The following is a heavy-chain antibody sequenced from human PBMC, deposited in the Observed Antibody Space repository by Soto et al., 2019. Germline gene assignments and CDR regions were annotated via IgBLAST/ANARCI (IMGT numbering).Heavy chain of an antibody. D-gene: IGHD4-17*01. CDR1: GFTFSSYG. Sequence: GGSLRLSCAASGFTFSSYGMHWVCQAPGKGLEWVAVISYDGSNKYYADSVKGRFTISRDNSKNTLYLQMNSLRAEDTAVYYCAKDWYGDYAASYFDYWGQGTLVTVSS. V-gene: IGHV3-30*18. CDR2: ISYDGSNK. J-gene: IGHJ4*02. CDR3: AKDWYGDYAASYFDY.